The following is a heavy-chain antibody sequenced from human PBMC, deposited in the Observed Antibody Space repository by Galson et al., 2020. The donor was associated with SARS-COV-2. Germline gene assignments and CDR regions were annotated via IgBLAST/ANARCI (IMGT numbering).Heavy chain of an antibody. V-gene: IGHV2-70*11. D-gene: IGHD5-18*01. CDR3: ARSTAMVTSLDY. CDR1: GFSLSTSGMC. CDR2: IDWDDDK. Sequence: ESGPTLVKPTQPLTLTCTFSGFSLSTSGMCVSWIRQPPGKALEWLARIDWDDDKYYSTSLKTRLTISKDTSKNQVVLTMTNIDPVDTATYYCARSTAMVTSLDYWGQGTLVTVSS. J-gene: IGHJ4*02.